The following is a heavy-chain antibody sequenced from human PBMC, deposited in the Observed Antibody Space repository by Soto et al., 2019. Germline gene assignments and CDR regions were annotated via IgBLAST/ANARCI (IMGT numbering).Heavy chain of an antibody. CDR1: GYSFTAYH. D-gene: IGHD3-22*01. Sequence: QVQVVHSGTEVKKPGASVKVSCRASGYSFTAYHMHWVRQAPGQGLEWVGIINPSLGTANYAQKFQRRVAMTCDTSTTTVYMELSSLRSDDTAVYYCARAPYSRTSFHFDFWGQGTLVTVSS. CDR3: ARAPYSRTSFHFDF. V-gene: IGHV1-46*01. CDR2: INPSLGTA. J-gene: IGHJ4*02.